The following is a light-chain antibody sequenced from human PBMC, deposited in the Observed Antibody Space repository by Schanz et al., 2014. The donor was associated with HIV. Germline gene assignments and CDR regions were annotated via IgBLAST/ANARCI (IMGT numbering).Light chain of an antibody. CDR1: SSDVGADNS. CDR3: NSYAGNDFLL. V-gene: IGLV2-14*03. CDR2: DVT. J-gene: IGLJ2*01. Sequence: QSALTQPASVSGSPGQSITISCTGTSSDVGADNSVSWYQQHPGRAPRLLVYDVTYRPSGVSNRFSGSKSGNTASLTISGLQPEDEADYYCNSYAGNDFLLFGGGTKLTVL.